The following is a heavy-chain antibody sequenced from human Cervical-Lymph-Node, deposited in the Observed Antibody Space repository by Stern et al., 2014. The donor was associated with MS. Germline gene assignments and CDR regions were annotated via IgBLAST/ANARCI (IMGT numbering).Heavy chain of an antibody. CDR3: ARTQYYYDSSGYYYVTDY. CDR2: IDWGEDK. CDR1: GFSLSTSGMC. J-gene: IGHJ4*02. V-gene: IGHV2-70*01. Sequence: QVTLRESGPALVKPTQTLTLTCTFSGFSLSTSGMCVSWIRQPPGKALEWLALIDWGEDKYYKTSLKTRLTISKDTSKNQVVLTMTNMDPVDTATYYCARTQYYYDSSGYYYVTDYWGQGTLVTVSS. D-gene: IGHD3-22*01.